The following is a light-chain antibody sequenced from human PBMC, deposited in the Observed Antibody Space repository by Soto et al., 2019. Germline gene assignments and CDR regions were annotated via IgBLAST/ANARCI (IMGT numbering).Light chain of an antibody. CDR2: EVS. V-gene: IGKV2D-29*01. CDR1: QSLLHSDGKTY. Sequence: EIVLTQTPLSLSVTPGQSASISCKSSQSLLHSDGKTYLYWYLQRPGQPPQLLMYEVSNRFSGVPERFSCSGSGTDFTLEISRVEAEDVWLYSCLQTNKLPLTFGHGTKVEVK. J-gene: IGKJ1*01. CDR3: LQTNKLPLT.